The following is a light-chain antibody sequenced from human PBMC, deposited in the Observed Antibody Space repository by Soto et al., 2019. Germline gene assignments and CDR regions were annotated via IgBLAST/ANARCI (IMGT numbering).Light chain of an antibody. CDR1: SSDVGGYNY. CDR3: SSYTGSSTPVV. Sequence: QSALTQPASVSGSPGQSITISCTGTSSDVGGYNYVSWYQHHPGKAPKLIIYDVSNRPSGVSNRFSGSKSGNTACLTISGLQAEDEAEYYCSSYTGSSTPVVFGGGTKLTVL. CDR2: DVS. V-gene: IGLV2-14*03. J-gene: IGLJ2*01.